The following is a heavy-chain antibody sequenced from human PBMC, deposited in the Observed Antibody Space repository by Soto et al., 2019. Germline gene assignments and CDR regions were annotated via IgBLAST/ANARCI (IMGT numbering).Heavy chain of an antibody. D-gene: IGHD7-27*01. J-gene: IGHJ4*01. CDR3: VIGTGKCDADFEY. V-gene: IGHV3-9*01. Sequence: SLRLSCVTSGFCFGNYAMHLVRQAPGKGPEWVSCLSVNRDIVAYAVSVKGRFTISRDSAKNTLFLHMNNLRPKNTALYLCVIGTGKCDADFEYW. CDR2: LSVNRDIV. CDR1: GFCFGNYA.